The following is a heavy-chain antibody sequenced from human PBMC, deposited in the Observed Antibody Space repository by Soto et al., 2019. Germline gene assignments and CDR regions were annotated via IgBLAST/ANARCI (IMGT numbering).Heavy chain of an antibody. Sequence: SETLSLTCTVSGGSINSNNYYWAWIRQPPGKGLAWIASIYYDGSTYYNPSLKSRVSISVDTSKNHFSLKLSSATAADTAVYYCAKVVVAATRHTDFDSWGQGTMVTVSS. CDR1: GGSINSNNYY. CDR3: AKVVVAATRHTDFDS. D-gene: IGHD2-15*01. CDR2: IYYDGST. J-gene: IGHJ4*02. V-gene: IGHV4-39*02.